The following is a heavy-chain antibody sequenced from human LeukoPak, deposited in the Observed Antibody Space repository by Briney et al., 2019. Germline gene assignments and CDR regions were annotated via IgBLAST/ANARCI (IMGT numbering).Heavy chain of an antibody. V-gene: IGHV3-30*03. J-gene: IGHJ6*02. Sequence: GRSLRLSCAASGFTFSSYGMHWVRQAPGKGLEWVAVISYDGSNKYYADSVKGRFTISRDNSKNTLYLQMNSLRAEDTAVYYCAGGPREKIVPWGYYHYGMDVWGQGTTVTVSS. CDR3: AGGPREKIVPWGYYHYGMDV. D-gene: IGHD2-8*01. CDR2: ISYDGSNK. CDR1: GFTFSSYG.